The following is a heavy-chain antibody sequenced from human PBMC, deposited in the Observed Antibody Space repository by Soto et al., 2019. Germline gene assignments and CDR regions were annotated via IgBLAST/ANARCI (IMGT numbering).Heavy chain of an antibody. J-gene: IGHJ4*02. CDR2: ISSSSSYI. D-gene: IGHD6-13*01. Sequence: PGGSLRLSCAASGFTFSSYSMNWVRQAPGKGLEWVSSISSSSSYIYYADSVKGRFTISRDNAKNSLYLQMNSLRAEDTAVYYCARESGEQQLSASDYWGQGTLVTVSS. CDR3: ARESGEQQLSASDY. CDR1: GFTFSSYS. V-gene: IGHV3-21*01.